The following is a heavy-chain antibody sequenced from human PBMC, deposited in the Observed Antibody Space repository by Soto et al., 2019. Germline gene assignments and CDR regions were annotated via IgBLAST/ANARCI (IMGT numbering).Heavy chain of an antibody. V-gene: IGHV5-51*01. Sequence: GESLKISCKGSGYSFTSYWIGWVRQMPGKGLEWMGIIYPGDSDTRYSPSFQGQVTISADKSISTAYLQWSSLKASDTAMYYCARFNRAIFGVVTTKYYYYYGMDVWGQGTTVTVSS. J-gene: IGHJ6*02. CDR3: ARFNRAIFGVVTTKYYYYYGMDV. CDR2: IYPGDSDT. D-gene: IGHD3-3*01. CDR1: GYSFTSYW.